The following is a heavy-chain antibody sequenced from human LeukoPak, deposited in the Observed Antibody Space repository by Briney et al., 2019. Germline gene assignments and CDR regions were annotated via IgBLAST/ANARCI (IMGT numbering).Heavy chain of an antibody. V-gene: IGHV4-61*02. CDR1: GGSISSGSYY. CDR3: ARDSNSGWYRDAFDI. J-gene: IGHJ3*02. CDR2: IYTSGST. Sequence: PSQTLSLTCTVSGGSISSGSYYWSWIRQPAGKGLEWNGRIYTSGSTNYNPSLQSRVTISVDTYKNQFSLKLSSVTAADTAVYYCARDSNSGWYRDAFDIWGQGTMVTVSS. D-gene: IGHD6-19*01.